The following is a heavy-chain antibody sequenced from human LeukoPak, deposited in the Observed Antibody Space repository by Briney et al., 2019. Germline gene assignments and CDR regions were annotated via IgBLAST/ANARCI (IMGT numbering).Heavy chain of an antibody. D-gene: IGHD6-6*01. CDR2: ITGSGVST. CDR3: ARSKDPRLTYYFGS. J-gene: IGHJ4*02. V-gene: IGHV3-23*01. CDR1: GFTFSTYG. Sequence: GGSLRLSCAVSGFTFSTYGMSWVRQAPGKGLEWVSAITGSGVSTSYADSVKGRFSISRDNSRDTLYLQMNSLRVEDTAVYYCARSKDPRLTYYFGSWGQGTLVTVSS.